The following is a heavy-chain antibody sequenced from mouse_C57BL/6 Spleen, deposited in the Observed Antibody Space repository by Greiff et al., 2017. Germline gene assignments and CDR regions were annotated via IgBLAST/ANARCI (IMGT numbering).Heavy chain of an antibody. J-gene: IGHJ4*01. D-gene: IGHD2-3*01. CDR2: ISSGSSTI. V-gene: IGHV5-17*01. CDR3: ARNPYDGYGMDY. Sequence: EVMLVESGGGLVKPGGSLKLSCAASGFTFSDYGMHWVRQAPEKGLEWVAYISSGSSTIYYADTVKGRFTISRDNAKNTLFLQMTSLRSEDTAMYYCARNPYDGYGMDYWGQGTSVTVSS. CDR1: GFTFSDYG.